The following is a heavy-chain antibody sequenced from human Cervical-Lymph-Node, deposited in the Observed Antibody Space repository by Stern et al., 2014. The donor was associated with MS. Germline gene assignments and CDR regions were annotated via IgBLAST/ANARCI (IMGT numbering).Heavy chain of an antibody. CDR2: ISSRSTYI. CDR1: GFPFSSYN. CDR3: ARSTQVLARDDY. Sequence: EVQLVQSGGGLVKPGGSLRLSCAASGFPFSSYNMNWVRQAPGKGLELVSSISSRSTYIYYADSVKGRFTISRDNPKNSLYLQMNTLRAEDTAVYYCARSTQVLARDDYWGQGTLVTVSS. D-gene: IGHD4/OR15-4a*01. V-gene: IGHV3-21*01. J-gene: IGHJ4*02.